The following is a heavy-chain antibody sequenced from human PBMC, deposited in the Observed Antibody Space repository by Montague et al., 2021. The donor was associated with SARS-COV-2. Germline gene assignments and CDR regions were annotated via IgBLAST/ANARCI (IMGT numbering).Heavy chain of an antibody. J-gene: IGHJ3*01. V-gene: IGHV4-59*02. CDR3: AREREGSDIFDL. Sequence: SETLSLTCSVSGASVTSESWGWIRQTPGKGLEWIAYIYDTGIIDYHPSLRSRTTIAVDTSKNQLSLKLTSVSAADTAVYFCAREREGSDIFDLWDQGTMVTVSS. CDR2: IYDTGII. D-gene: IGHD2-21*01. CDR1: GASVTSES.